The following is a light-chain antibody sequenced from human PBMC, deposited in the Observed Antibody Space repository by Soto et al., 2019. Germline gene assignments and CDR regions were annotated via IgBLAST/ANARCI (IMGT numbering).Light chain of an antibody. CDR2: GAS. J-gene: IGKJ3*01. Sequence: EIVLAQSPGTQSLSPGDRATLSCRASQGVSGSYLAWYQQKPGQAPRLLIYGASSRATGIPDRFTGSGSGTDFTLTISRLELEDSAVYFCHQYGRSPFTFGPGTKVDIK. CDR3: HQYGRSPFT. CDR1: QGVSGSY. V-gene: IGKV3-20*01.